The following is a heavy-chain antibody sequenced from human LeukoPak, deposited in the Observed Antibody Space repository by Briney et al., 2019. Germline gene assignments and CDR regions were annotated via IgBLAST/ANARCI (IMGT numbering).Heavy chain of an antibody. CDR2: IRYDGSNK. Sequence: GGSLRLSCAASGFTFSSYGMHWVRQAPGKGLEWMAFIRYDGSNKYYADSVKGRFTISRDNSKNTLYLQMNSLRAEDTAVYYCGRDRWYCSSTSCYTYHYYGMDVWGQGTTVTVSS. CDR1: GFTFSSYG. CDR3: GRDRWYCSSTSCYTYHYYGMDV. J-gene: IGHJ6*02. V-gene: IGHV3-30*02. D-gene: IGHD2-2*02.